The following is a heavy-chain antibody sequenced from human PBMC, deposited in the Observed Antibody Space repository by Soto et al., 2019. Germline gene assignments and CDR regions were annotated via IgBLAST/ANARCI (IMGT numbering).Heavy chain of an antibody. D-gene: IGHD6-25*01. CDR3: AKDRYVCTTSSGVPLFDS. V-gene: IGHV3-23*01. CDR1: GFIFNSYA. Sequence: PGGSLRLSCAASGFIFNSYAMSWVRQAPGKGLEWVSTISNSGDKTQYADSVKGRFTISRDNSKNTLDLQLNSLRAEDTAVYFCAKDRYVCTTSSGVPLFDSWGQGTLVTVSS. J-gene: IGHJ4*02. CDR2: ISNSGDKT.